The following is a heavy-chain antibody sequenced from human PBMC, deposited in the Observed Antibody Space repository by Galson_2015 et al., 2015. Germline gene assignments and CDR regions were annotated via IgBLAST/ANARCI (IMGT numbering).Heavy chain of an antibody. CDR3: AKREPGSASDARPSAFDY. V-gene: IGHV3-23*01. CDR2: LSGSADTT. CDR1: GFTFSRYA. Sequence: SLRLSCAASGFTFSRYAMCWVRQAPGKGLESVSALSGSADTTLYPYSVQGLFPISRANSNPTLYLHLNSLRAEDTAVYFCAKREPGSASDARPSAFDYWGQGTLVTVSS. D-gene: IGHD2-2*01. J-gene: IGHJ4*02.